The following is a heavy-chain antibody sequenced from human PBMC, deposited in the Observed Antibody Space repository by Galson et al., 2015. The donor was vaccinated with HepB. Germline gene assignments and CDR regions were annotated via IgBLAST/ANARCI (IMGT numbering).Heavy chain of an antibody. CDR1: GFTFRSYT. CDR2: TSYDGTDK. D-gene: IGHD6-13*01. J-gene: IGHJ4*02. V-gene: IGHV3-30*04. CDR3: ARWGSWYVFGDY. Sequence: SLRLSCAASGFTFRSYTMHWVRQAAGKGLEWVAATSYDGTDKYYADSVKGRFTISRDNSKNTLYLQMTSLRIDDTAVYYCARWGSWYVFGDYWGQGTLVTVSS.